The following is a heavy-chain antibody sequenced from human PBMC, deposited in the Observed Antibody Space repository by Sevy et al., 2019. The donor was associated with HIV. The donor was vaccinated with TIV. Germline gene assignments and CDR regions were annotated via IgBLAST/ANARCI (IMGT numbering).Heavy chain of an antibody. D-gene: IGHD3-3*01. V-gene: IGHV3-23*01. J-gene: IGHJ4*02. Sequence: GGSLRLSCAASGFTLSSYVMSWVRHSPGKGLEWVSSISHTSESSNYADSVKGRFTISRDNSKNTLYLQMNSLRVEDTADYYCAGRRVGDFWSGSVRGPWAGGPLFDYWGQGTLVTVSS. CDR3: AGRRVGDFWSGSVRGPWAGGPLFDY. CDR2: ISHTSESS. CDR1: GFTLSSYV.